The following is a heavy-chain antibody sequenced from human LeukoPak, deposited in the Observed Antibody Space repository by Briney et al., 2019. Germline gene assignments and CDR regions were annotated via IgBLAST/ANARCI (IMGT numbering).Heavy chain of an antibody. D-gene: IGHD2-2*01. CDR1: GYSFTSYW. CDR2: IYPGDSDS. V-gene: IGHV5-51*01. Sequence: GESLKISCKGSGYSFTSYWIGWVRRMPGKGLEWMGIIYPGDSDSRYSPSFQGQITMSADKSISTAYLQWSSLKASDTAMYYCARRFLGYERSYDCWGQGTLVTVSS. J-gene: IGHJ4*02. CDR3: ARRFLGYERSYDC.